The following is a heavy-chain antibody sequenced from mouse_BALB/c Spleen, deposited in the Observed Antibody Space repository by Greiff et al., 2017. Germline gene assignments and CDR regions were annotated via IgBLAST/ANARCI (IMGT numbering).Heavy chain of an antibody. CDR3: TRVDWYYFDY. V-gene: IGHV5-6-4*01. CDR2: ISSGGSYT. J-gene: IGHJ2*01. Sequence: VQLKQSGGGLVKPGGSLKLSCAASGFTFSSYTMSWVRQTPEKRLEWVATISSGGSYTYYPDSVKGRFTISRDNAKNTLYLQMSSLKSEDTAMYYCTRVDWYYFDYWGQGTTLTVSS. CDR1: GFTFSSYT. D-gene: IGHD4-1*01.